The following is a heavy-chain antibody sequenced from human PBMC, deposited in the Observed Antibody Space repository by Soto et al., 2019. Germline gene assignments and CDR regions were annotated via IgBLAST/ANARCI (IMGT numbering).Heavy chain of an antibody. D-gene: IGHD5-12*01. V-gene: IGHV1-69*13. Sequence: SSVKVSCNASVGTFSRFGISWVRQAPGQGLEWMGGIIPVFGRPNYAQRFRGRLTITADESTNTSYMELIDLTSEDTAVYYCAREASGYDFWGQGTQVTVSS. CDR2: IIPVFGRP. CDR3: AREASGYDF. CDR1: VGTFSRFG. J-gene: IGHJ1*01.